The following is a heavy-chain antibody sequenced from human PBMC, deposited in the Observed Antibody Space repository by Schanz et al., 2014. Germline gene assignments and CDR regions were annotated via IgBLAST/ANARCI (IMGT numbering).Heavy chain of an antibody. Sequence: DVQLLESGGGLVQPGESLRLSCAASGFTFTTYAMTWVRQAPGKGLEWVSHISGSSIHKNYADSVKGRFTISRDNAKNSLFLQMNSLSAEDTAVYFCAKVAPAATYLDSWGLGTLVTVSS. CDR2: ISGSSIHK. J-gene: IGHJ4*02. CDR3: AKVAPAATYLDS. D-gene: IGHD2-2*01. V-gene: IGHV3-48*04. CDR1: GFTFTTYA.